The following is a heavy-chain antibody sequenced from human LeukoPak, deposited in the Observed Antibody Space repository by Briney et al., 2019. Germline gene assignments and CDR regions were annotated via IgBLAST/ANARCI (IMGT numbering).Heavy chain of an antibody. CDR3: ARYCSSTSCYSPYAFDI. CDR1: GFTFSSYA. J-gene: IGHJ3*02. CDR2: ISGSGGST. V-gene: IGHV3-23*01. Sequence: GGSLRLSCAASGFTFSSYAMSWVRQAPGKGLEWVSAISGSGGSTYYADSVKGRLTISRDNSKNTLYLQMNSLRAEDTAVYYCARYCSSTSCYSPYAFDIWGQGTMVTVSS. D-gene: IGHD2-2*01.